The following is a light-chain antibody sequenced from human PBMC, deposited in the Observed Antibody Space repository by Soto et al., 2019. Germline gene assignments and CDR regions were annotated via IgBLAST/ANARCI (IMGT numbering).Light chain of an antibody. J-gene: IGLJ2*01. V-gene: IGLV2-14*01. CDR3: SSYTSSSTYVV. Sequence: QSVLTQPASVSGSPGQSITISCTGTSSGVGGYNYVSWYQQHPGKAPKLMIYDVSNRPSGVSNRFSGSKSGNTASLTISGLQAEDEADYYCSSYTSSSTYVVFGGGPQLTVL. CDR2: DVS. CDR1: SSGVGGYNY.